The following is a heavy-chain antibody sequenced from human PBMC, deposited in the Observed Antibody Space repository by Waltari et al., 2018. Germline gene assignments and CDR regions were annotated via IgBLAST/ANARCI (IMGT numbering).Heavy chain of an antibody. V-gene: IGHV1-69-2*01. Sequence: EVQLGQSGAEVKKPGATVKISCKPSGNTFTDYYMHWVPQAPGKGLEWMGRVDPEDGETIYAEKFQGRVTITADTSTDTAYMELSSLRSEDTAVYYCAIISTYYYDSSGYYSTPLDYWGQGTLVTVSS. CDR2: VDPEDGET. J-gene: IGHJ4*02. CDR1: GNTFTDYY. D-gene: IGHD3-22*01. CDR3: AIISTYYYDSSGYYSTPLDY.